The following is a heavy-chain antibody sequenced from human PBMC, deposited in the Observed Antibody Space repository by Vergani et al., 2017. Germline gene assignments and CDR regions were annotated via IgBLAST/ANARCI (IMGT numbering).Heavy chain of an antibody. CDR2: ISYDGSNK. CDR3: ARDLNTIFGVTNYYYYMDV. D-gene: IGHD3-3*01. V-gene: IGHV3-30*03. CDR1: GFTFSSYG. Sequence: QVQLVESGGGVVQPGRSLRLSCAASGFTFSSYGMHWVRQAPGKGLEWVAVISYDGSNKYYADSVKGRFTISRDNSKNTLYLQMNSLRAEDTAVYYCARDLNTIFGVTNYYYYMDVWGKGTTVTVSS. J-gene: IGHJ6*03.